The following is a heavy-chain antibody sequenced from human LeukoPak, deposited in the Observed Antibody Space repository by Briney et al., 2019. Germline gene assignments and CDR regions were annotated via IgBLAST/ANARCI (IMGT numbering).Heavy chain of an antibody. CDR3: TRGSTSDY. CDR1: GYTFTDYY. Sequence: ASVKVSCKAFGYTFTDYYLYWVRQAPGQGLEWVGWINPNSGGTNYAQKFQGRVTMTRDTSINTIYMELSSLRSDDTAVYYCTRGSTSDYWGQGTLVTVSS. CDR2: INPNSGGT. J-gene: IGHJ4*02. V-gene: IGHV1-2*02.